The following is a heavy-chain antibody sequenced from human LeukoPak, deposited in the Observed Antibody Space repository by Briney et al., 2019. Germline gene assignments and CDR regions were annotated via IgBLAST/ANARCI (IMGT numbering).Heavy chain of an antibody. CDR3: ARERPLDY. CDR1: GLTFSNYR. Sequence: GGSLRLSCAASGLTFSNYRMNWVRQAPGKGPEWVSFISESGGDVYYRDSVKGRFTVSRDNAKNSLYLQMDSLRAEDTAVYFCARERPLDYWGQGALVTVSS. V-gene: IGHV3-48*01. J-gene: IGHJ4*02. CDR2: ISESGGDV.